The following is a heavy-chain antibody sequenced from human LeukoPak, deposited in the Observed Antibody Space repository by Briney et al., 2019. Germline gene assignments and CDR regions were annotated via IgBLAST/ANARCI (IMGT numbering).Heavy chain of an antibody. CDR3: ARAAYYDSSGDAFDI. D-gene: IGHD3-22*01. J-gene: IGHJ3*02. Sequence: ASVKVSCKASGGTFSSYAISWVRQTPGQGLEWMGWISAYNGSTNYAQKLQGRVTMTTDTSTSTAYMELRSLRSDDTAVYYCARAAYYDSSGDAFDIWGQGTMVTVSS. CDR1: GGTFSSYA. CDR2: ISAYNGST. V-gene: IGHV1-18*01.